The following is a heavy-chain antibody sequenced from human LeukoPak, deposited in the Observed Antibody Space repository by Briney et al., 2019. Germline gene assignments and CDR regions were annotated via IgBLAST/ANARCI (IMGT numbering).Heavy chain of an antibody. D-gene: IGHD2-15*01. CDR1: GFTFSSYA. Sequence: PGGSLRLSCAASGFTFSSYAMHWVRQAPGKGLEWVAVISYDGSNKYYADSVKGRFTISRDNSKNTLYLQMNSLRAEDTAVYYCARDLGGCSGGSCYAGYGMDVWGQGTTVTVSS. CDR3: ARDLGGCSGGSCYAGYGMDV. J-gene: IGHJ6*02. V-gene: IGHV3-30-3*01. CDR2: ISYDGSNK.